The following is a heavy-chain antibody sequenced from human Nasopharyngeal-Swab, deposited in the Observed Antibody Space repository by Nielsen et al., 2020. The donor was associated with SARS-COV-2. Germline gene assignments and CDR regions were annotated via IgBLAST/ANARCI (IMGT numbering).Heavy chain of an antibody. CDR3: AKMAKVATIFNWFDP. J-gene: IGHJ5*02. Sequence: GGSLRPSCVATGFSFDDHVMSWVRQAPGRGLEWVSSLIVSAGGIYYAASVTARFTISRDNSEKTLYLQMNSLRPEDTAIYFCAKMAKVATIFNWFDPWGQGTLVTVSS. CDR2: LIVSAGGI. V-gene: IGHV3-23*01. CDR1: GFSFDDHV. D-gene: IGHD5-12*01.